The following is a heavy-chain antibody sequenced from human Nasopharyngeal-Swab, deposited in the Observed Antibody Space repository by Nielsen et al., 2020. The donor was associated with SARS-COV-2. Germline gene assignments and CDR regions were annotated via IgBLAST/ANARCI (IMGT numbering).Heavy chain of an antibody. CDR2: IKQDGSDQ. CDR3: ARGTWYSSSGASYYYYYGMDV. D-gene: IGHD6-13*01. V-gene: IGHV3-7*01. CDR1: GFTFSSYW. J-gene: IGHJ6*02. Sequence: GESLKISCAASGFTFSSYWMSWVRQAPGKGLEWVANIKQDGSDQYYVDSGKGRFTISRDNAKNSLYLQMNSLRAEDTAVYYCARGTWYSSSGASYYYYYGMDVWGQGTTVTVSS.